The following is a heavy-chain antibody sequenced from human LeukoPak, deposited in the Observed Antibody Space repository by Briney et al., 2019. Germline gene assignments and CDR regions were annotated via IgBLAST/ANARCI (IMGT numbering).Heavy chain of an antibody. CDR3: ARDHAAGGSDAIAD. D-gene: IGHD6-13*01. CDR2: ISWNSDNI. V-gene: IGHV3-9*01. J-gene: IGHJ4*02. CDR1: GFTFDDYA. Sequence: GRSLRLSCAVSGFTFDDYAMHWVRQVPGKGLEWVSCISWNSDNIGYADSVKGRFTISRDNAKNSLYLQMNSLRAEDTAVYYCARDHAAGGSDAIADWGQGTLVTVSS.